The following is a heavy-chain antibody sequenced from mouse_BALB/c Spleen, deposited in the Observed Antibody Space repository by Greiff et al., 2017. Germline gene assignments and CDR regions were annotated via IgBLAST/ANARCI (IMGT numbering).Heavy chain of an antibody. Sequence: EVKVEESGGGLVQPGGSMKLSCVASGFTFSNYWMNWVRQSPEKGLEWVAEIRLKSNNYATHYAESVKGRFTISRDDSKSSVYLQMNNLRAEDTGIYYCTRRDDGDYAMDYWGQGTSVTVSS. CDR3: TRRDDGDYAMDY. CDR1: GFTFSNYW. CDR2: IRLKSNNYAT. D-gene: IGHD2-14*01. J-gene: IGHJ4*01. V-gene: IGHV6-6*02.